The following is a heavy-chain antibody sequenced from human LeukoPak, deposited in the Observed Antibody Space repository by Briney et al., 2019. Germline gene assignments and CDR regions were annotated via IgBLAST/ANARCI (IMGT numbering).Heavy chain of an antibody. Sequence: GASVKVSCKASGYTFTSYYMHWVRQAPGQGLEWMGIINPTGGSTSYAQKFQGRVTMTRDTSTSTVYMELSSLRSEDTAVYYCARERPNFFDSGSYHYFDYWGQGTLVTVSS. V-gene: IGHV1-46*01. CDR3: ARERPNFFDSGSYHYFDY. CDR2: INPTGGST. CDR1: GYTFTSYY. D-gene: IGHD3-10*01. J-gene: IGHJ4*02.